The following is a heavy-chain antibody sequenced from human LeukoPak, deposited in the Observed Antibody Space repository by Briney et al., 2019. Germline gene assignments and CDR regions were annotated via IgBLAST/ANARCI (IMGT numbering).Heavy chain of an antibody. Sequence: PGGSLRLSCAASGFTFSSYWMSWVRQAPGKGLEWVANIKQDGSEKYYVDSVKGRFTISRDNAKNSLYLQMSSLRAEDTATYYCATISAAGRGGDFDFWGQGTLVTVSS. CDR2: IKQDGSEK. V-gene: IGHV3-7*01. J-gene: IGHJ4*02. CDR1: GFTFSSYW. D-gene: IGHD6-13*01. CDR3: ATISAAGRGGDFDF.